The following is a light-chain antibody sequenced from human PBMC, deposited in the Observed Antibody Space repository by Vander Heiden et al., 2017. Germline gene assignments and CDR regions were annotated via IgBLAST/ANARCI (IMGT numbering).Light chain of an antibody. CDR1: PRVLDSLENKNY. V-gene: IGKV4-1*01. J-gene: IGKJ1*01. Sequence: IVMTQSPDSLAVSLGATATINCQPGPRVLDSLENKNYLACYQQKPGQPPKLLIYWASTRESGVPDRFSGGGSGTDFTLTISSLQAEDVAVYYCQQCYTTGTFGQGTRVEI. CDR3: QQCYTTGT. CDR2: WAS.